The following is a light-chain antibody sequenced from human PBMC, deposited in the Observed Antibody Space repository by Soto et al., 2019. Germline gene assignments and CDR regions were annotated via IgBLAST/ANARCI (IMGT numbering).Light chain of an antibody. CDR3: CSHAGSRV. CDR2: EGS. V-gene: IGLV2-23*01. Sequence: QSVLTQPASVSGSPGQSITISCTGTSSDVGSYSLVSWYQQHPGKAPKLMIYEGSKRPSGVSNRFSGSKSGNTASLTIAGLQVDDEAAYYCCSHAGSRVFCGGTKLTVL. J-gene: IGLJ3*02. CDR1: SSDVGSYSL.